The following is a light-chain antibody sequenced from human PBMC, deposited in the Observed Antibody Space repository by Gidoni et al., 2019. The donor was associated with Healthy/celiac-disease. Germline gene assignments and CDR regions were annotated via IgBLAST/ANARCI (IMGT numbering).Light chain of an antibody. CDR1: QSVLYSSNNKNY. J-gene: IGKJ1*01. Sequence: DIVLTQSPDSLAVSLGARATIHCKSSQSVLYSSNNKNYLAWYQQKPGQPPKLLIYWASTRESGVPDRCSGSGSGTDFTLTISSLQAEDVAVYYCQQYYSTPTFGQGTKVEIK. CDR2: WAS. CDR3: QQYYSTPT. V-gene: IGKV4-1*01.